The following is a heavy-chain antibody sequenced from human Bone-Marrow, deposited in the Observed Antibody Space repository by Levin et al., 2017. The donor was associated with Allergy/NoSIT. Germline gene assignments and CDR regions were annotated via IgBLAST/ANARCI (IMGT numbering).Heavy chain of an antibody. Sequence: NASETLSLTCAVSGGSISSSNWWSWVRQPPGKGLEWIGEIYHSGSTNYNPSLKSRVTISVDKSKNQFSLKLSSVTAADTAVYYCARLGSDFLTMVRGANYFDYWGQGTLVTVSS. J-gene: IGHJ4*02. CDR2: IYHSGST. D-gene: IGHD3-10*01. CDR3: ARLGSDFLTMVRGANYFDY. V-gene: IGHV4-4*02. CDR1: GGSISSSNW.